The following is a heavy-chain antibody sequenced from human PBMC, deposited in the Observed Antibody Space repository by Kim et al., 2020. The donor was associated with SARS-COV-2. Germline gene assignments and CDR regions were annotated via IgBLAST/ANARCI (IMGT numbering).Heavy chain of an antibody. Sequence: IYNADSVRGRFTISRENDKNTLFLQMNSLRAEDTAVYYCARGPNYSPFDYWGQGTLVTVSS. V-gene: IGHV3-48*03. CDR2: I. D-gene: IGHD4-4*01. J-gene: IGHJ4*02. CDR3: ARGPNYSPFDY.